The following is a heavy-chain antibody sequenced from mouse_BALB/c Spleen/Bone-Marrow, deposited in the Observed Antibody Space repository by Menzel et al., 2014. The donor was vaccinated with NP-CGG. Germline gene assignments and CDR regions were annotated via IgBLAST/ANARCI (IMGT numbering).Heavy chain of an antibody. J-gene: IGHJ2*01. CDR3: ARVNYYGSFDY. CDR2: ISSGGST. Sequence: EVKLMESGGGLVKPGGSLKLSCAASGFTFSSYAMSWVRQTPEERLEWVASISSGGSTYYPDSVKGRFTISRDNARNILYLQMSSLRSEDTAMYYCARVNYYGSFDYWGQGTTLTVSS. D-gene: IGHD1-2*01. V-gene: IGHV5-6-5*01. CDR1: GFTFSSYA.